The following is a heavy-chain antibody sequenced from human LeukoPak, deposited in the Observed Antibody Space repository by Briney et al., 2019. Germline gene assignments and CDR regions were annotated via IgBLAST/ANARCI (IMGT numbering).Heavy chain of an antibody. CDR3: ARERGACPNDSSSSGCFQYYYYMDV. Sequence: SETLSLTCTVSGGSISSYYWSWIRQPAGKGLEWIGRIYTSGSTNYNPSLKSRVTISVDTSKNQFSLKLSSVTAADTAVYYCARERGACPNDSSSSGCFQYYYYMDVWGKGTTVTVSS. D-gene: IGHD6-6*01. V-gene: IGHV4-4*07. J-gene: IGHJ6*03. CDR2: IYTSGST. CDR1: GGSISSYY.